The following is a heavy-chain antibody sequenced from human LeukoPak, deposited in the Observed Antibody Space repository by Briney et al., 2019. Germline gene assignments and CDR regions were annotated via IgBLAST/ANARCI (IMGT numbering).Heavy chain of an antibody. Sequence: ASVKVSCKASGYTFTGYYMHWVRQAPGQGLEWMGWINPNSGGTNYAQKFQGRVTMTRDTSISTAYMELSRLRSDDTAVYYCARDRVSAAGIPPSGYWGQGTLVTVSS. CDR1: GYTFTGYY. CDR2: INPNSGGT. D-gene: IGHD6-13*01. J-gene: IGHJ4*02. V-gene: IGHV1-2*02. CDR3: ARDRVSAAGIPPSGY.